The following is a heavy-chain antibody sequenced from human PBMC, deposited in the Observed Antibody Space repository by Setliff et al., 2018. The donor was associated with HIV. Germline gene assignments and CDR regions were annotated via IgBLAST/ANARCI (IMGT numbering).Heavy chain of an antibody. V-gene: IGHV1-8*01. D-gene: IGHD3-22*01. J-gene: IGHJ6*03. CDR2: MNPNSGNT. CDR3: ARARRDSYDRGRRNHYYIDV. Sequence: ASVKVSCKASGYTFSSNDINWVRQATGQGLEWMGWMNPNSGNTGYAQKFQGRVTMTRDTSISTAYMELNNLKFEDTAVYYCARARRDSYDRGRRNHYYIDVLGKGTTVTVSS. CDR1: GYTFSSND.